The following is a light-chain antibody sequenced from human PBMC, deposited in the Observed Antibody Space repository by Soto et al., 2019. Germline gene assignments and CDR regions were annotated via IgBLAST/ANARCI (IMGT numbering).Light chain of an antibody. CDR1: SSDVGGFDH. J-gene: IGLJ1*01. CDR3: NSFTTTNTYV. CDR2: DVS. Sequence: QSALTHPASVSRPPGQSITISCTGASSDVGGFDHVSWYQQHPGKVPRLLIYDVSSRPSGVSDRFSGSKSGNTASLTISGLQAEDEADYYCNSFTTTNTYVFGTGTKVTV. V-gene: IGLV2-14*03.